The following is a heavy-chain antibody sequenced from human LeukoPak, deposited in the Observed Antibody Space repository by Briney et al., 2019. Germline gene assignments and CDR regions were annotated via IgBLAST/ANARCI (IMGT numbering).Heavy chain of an antibody. CDR3: ASLYSSSWYDYYYYGMDV. CDR1: GGSFSGYY. CDR2: INHSGST. D-gene: IGHD6-13*01. V-gene: IGHV4-34*01. Sequence: PSETLSLTCAVYGGSFSGYYWSWIRQPPGKGLEWIGEINHSGSTNYNPSLKSRVTISVDTSKNQLSLKLSSVTAADTAVYYCASLYSSSWYDYYYYGMDVWGQGTTVTVSS. J-gene: IGHJ6*02.